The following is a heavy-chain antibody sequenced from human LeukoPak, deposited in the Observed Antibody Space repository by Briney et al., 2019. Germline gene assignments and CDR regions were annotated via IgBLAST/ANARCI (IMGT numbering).Heavy chain of an antibody. CDR3: ARSERAVPAASDYYYYYGMDV. CDR2: INHSGST. Sequence: SETLSLTCAVYGGSFSGYYWSWIRQPPGKGLEWIGEINHSGSTNYNPSLKSRVTISVDTSKNQFSLKLSSVTAADTAVYYCARSERAVPAASDYYYYYGMDVWGQGTTVTVSS. V-gene: IGHV4-34*01. CDR1: GGSFSGYY. J-gene: IGHJ6*02. D-gene: IGHD2-2*01.